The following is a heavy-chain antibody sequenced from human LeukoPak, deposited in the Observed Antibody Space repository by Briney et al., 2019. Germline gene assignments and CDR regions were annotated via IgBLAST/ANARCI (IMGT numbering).Heavy chain of an antibody. CDR2: INPSGGST. V-gene: IGHV1-46*01. CDR1: GYTFTSYY. J-gene: IGHJ6*02. D-gene: IGHD5-18*01. CDR3: ARALKQLWHWDV. Sequence: ASVKVSCKASGYTFTSYYMHWVRQAPGQGLEWMGIINPSGGSTSYAQKFQGRVTMTRETSTSTVYMELSSLRSEDTAVYYCARALKQLWHWDVWGQGTTVTVSS.